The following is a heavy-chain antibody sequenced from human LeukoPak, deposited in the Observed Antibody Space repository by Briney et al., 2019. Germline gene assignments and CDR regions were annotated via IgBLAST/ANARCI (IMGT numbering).Heavy chain of an antibody. D-gene: IGHD3-22*01. J-gene: IGHJ1*01. CDR1: GDSISSSSYY. V-gene: IGHV4-39*01. CDR2: IYYRGST. Sequence: SETLSLTCTISGDSISSSSYYWGWIRQPPGKGLERIGDIYYRGSTYYNPSLKSRVSISIDTSNNQFSLTLNSVTAADTALYFCARRRYYDSTGYLDWGQGTLVTVSS. CDR3: ARRRYYDSTGYLD.